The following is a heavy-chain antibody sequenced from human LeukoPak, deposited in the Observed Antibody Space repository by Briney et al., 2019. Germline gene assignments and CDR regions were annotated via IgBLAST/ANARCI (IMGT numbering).Heavy chain of an antibody. D-gene: IGHD1/OR15-1a*01. J-gene: IGHJ4*02. CDR3: ARDREQAYLHY. CDR1: GGSFSGYY. Sequence: SETLSLTCAVYGGSFSGYYWSWIRQPPGKGLEWIGEINHSGSTNYNPSLKSRVTISVDTSKNQFSLKLSSVTAADTAVYYCARDREQAYLHYWGQGTLVTVSS. CDR2: INHSGST. V-gene: IGHV4-34*01.